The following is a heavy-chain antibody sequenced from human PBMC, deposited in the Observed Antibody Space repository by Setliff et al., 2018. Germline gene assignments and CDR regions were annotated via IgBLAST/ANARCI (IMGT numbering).Heavy chain of an antibody. Sequence: SETLSLTCNVSGDSISSRTYYWSWIRQPAGKGLEWIGHIYTSWSTNYNPSLKSRVTMSVDTTKNQFSLKLTSVTAADTAVYYCARGRNVAARLLDSWGQGTLVTVSS. CDR1: GDSISSRTYY. CDR3: ARGRNVAARLLDS. V-gene: IGHV4-61*09. J-gene: IGHJ4*02. D-gene: IGHD6-6*01. CDR2: IYTSWST.